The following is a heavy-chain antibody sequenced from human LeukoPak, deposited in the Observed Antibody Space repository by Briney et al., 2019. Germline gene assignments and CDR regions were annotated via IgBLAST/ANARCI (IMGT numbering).Heavy chain of an antibody. CDR3: ARWDGYNSQFDY. J-gene: IGHJ4*02. D-gene: IGHD5-24*01. V-gene: IGHV4-59*01. Sequence: SETLSLTCTDSGGSISSYYWGWSRQAPGKGLEWVGYIYYSGSNNYIPSLKVRVTISVDTSKNQFSLRLTSVTAADTAVYYCARWDGYNSQFDYWGQGTLVTVSS. CDR1: GGSISSYY. CDR2: IYYSGSN.